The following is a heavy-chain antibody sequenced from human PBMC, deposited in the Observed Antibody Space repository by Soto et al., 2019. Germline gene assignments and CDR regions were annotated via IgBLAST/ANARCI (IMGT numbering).Heavy chain of an antibody. CDR1: GFTFSSYA. Sequence: GGSLRLSCAASGFTFSSYAMSWVRQAPRKGLEWVSAISGSGGSTYYADSVKGRFTISRDNSKNTLYQQKNSLRAEDTGVYYCAKDPHLYLFHWFDPWGQGTLVTVSS. CDR3: AKDPHLYLFHWFDP. V-gene: IGHV3-23*01. CDR2: ISGSGGST. J-gene: IGHJ5*01.